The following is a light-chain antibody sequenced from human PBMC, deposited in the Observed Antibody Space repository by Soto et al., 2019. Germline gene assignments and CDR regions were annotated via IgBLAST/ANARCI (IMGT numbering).Light chain of an antibody. CDR2: EVT. CDR1: SSDVGGYNF. CDR3: SAYAGSNNYV. J-gene: IGLJ1*01. V-gene: IGLV2-8*01. Sequence: QSVLTKPPSASGSPGQSVTISCTGTSSDVGGYNFVSWYKHHPGKAPKLIIYEVTKRPSGVPDRFSGSKYGNTASLTVSGLQAEDEADYNCSAYAGSNNYVYGTGTK.